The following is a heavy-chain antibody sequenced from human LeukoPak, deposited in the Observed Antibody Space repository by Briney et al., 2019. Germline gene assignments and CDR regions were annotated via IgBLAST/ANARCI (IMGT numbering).Heavy chain of an antibody. CDR1: GGSFSGYY. CDR2: INHSGST. J-gene: IGHJ4*02. Sequence: PSETLSLTCAVHGGSFSGYYWSWIRQPPGKGLEWIGEINHSGSTNYNPSLESRVTISVDTSKNQFSLKLSSVTAADTAVYYCASGFWFGEPTDYWGQGTLVTVSS. CDR3: ASGFWFGEPTDY. V-gene: IGHV4-34*01. D-gene: IGHD3-10*01.